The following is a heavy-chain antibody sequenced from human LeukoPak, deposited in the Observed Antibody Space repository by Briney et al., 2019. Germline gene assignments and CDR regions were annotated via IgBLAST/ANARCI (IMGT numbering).Heavy chain of an antibody. V-gene: IGHV4-31*03. CDR3: AREPGPWINLPNYYYYYGMDV. CDR1: GGSISSGGYY. Sequence: SETLSLTCTVSGGSISSGGYYWSWIRQHPGKGLEWIGYIYYSGSTYYNPSLKSRVTISVDTSKNQFSLKLSSVTAADTAVNYCAREPGPWINLPNYYYYYGMDVWGQGTTVTVSS. J-gene: IGHJ6*02. D-gene: IGHD5-12*01. CDR2: IYYSGST.